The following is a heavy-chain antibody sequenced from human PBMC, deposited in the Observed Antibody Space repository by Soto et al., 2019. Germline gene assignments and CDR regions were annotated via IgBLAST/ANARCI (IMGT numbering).Heavy chain of an antibody. J-gene: IGHJ3*02. CDR2: ISGSGGST. CDR1: GFTFSSYA. Sequence: EVQLLESGGGLVQPGGSLRLSCAASGFTFSSYAMNWVRQAPGQGLEWVSAISGSGGSTYYADSVKGRFTISRDSSKNTLYLQMYSLRAEDTAVYYCAKGNSWSPALVLDIWGQGTMVTVSS. CDR3: AKGNSWSPALVLDI. D-gene: IGHD1-7*01. V-gene: IGHV3-23*01.